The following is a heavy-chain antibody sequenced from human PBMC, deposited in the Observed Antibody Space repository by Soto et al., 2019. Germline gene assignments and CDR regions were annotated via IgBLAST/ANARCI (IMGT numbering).Heavy chain of an antibody. J-gene: IGHJ6*03. Sequence: ASVKVSCKASGYTFTSYDINWVRQATGQGLEWMGWMNPNSGNTGYAQKFQGRVNMTRNTSISTAYMELSSLRSEDTAVYYCARVHDYGEEDTYYMDVWGKGTTVTVSS. V-gene: IGHV1-8*01. D-gene: IGHD4-17*01. CDR2: MNPNSGNT. CDR1: GYTFTSYD. CDR3: ARVHDYGEEDTYYMDV.